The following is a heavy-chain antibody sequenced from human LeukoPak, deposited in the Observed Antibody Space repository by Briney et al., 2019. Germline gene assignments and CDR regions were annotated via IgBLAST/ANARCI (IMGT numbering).Heavy chain of an antibody. CDR3: AREPPHVGMPGPGEY. V-gene: IGHV3-7*01. Sequence: PGGSLRLSCAASGFNFIEYWMIWVRQAPGKGLEWVANIKQDGSTKNYVDSVKGRFTISRDNAKNSLYLQMNSLRADDTAVYYCAREPPHVGMPGPGEYWGQGTLVTVSS. D-gene: IGHD1-26*01. J-gene: IGHJ4*02. CDR1: GFNFIEYW. CDR2: IKQDGSTK.